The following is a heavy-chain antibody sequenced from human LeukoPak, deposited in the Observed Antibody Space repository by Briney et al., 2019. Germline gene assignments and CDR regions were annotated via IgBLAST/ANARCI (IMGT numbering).Heavy chain of an antibody. V-gene: IGHV4-38-2*01. CDR2: IYHSGST. CDR3: ARRLLLRFGSPFDY. D-gene: IGHD3-10*01. CDR1: GYSISSGYY. J-gene: IGHJ4*02. Sequence: SETLSLTCPVSGYSISSGYYWGWIRQPPGKGLEWIGSIYHSGSTNYNPSLKSRVTISVDTSKNQFFLKLSSETAADTAVYYCARRLLLRFGSPFDYWGQGTLVTVSS.